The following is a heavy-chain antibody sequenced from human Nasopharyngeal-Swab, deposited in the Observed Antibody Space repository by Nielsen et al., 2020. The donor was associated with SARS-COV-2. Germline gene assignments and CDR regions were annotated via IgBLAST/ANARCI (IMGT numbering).Heavy chain of an antibody. V-gene: IGHV1-58*01. J-gene: IGHJ4*02. CDR1: GFIFTSSA. D-gene: IGHD3-3*01. Sequence: SVKVSCKASGFIFTSSAVQWVRQARGQRLEWIGWIVVGSGNTNYAQKFQERVTITRDMSKSTAYMELSSLRSEDTAVYYCAAGVYYDFWSGYPALDYWGQGTLVTVSS. CDR3: AAGVYYDFWSGYPALDY. CDR2: IVVGSGNT.